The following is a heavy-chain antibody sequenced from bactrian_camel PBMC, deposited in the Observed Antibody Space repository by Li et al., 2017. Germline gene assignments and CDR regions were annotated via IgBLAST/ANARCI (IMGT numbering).Heavy chain of an antibody. CDR2: INTRSTST. J-gene: IGHJ4*01. V-gene: IGHV3-2*01. D-gene: IGHD3*01. Sequence: HVQLVESGGGLVQAGGSLTLSCAASGFTFSSYGMSWVRQVKGKGFEWVSTINTRSTSTYYADSVKGRFAISRDNAQNTLYLQLNSLKTEDTAMCYCAPGQRPSTVRSQGTQVTVS. CDR1: GFTFSSYG.